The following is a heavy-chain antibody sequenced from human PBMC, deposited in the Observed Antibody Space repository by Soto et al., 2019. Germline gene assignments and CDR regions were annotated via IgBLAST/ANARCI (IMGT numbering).Heavy chain of an antibody. CDR2: ISYDGSNK. CDR1: GFTFSSYG. V-gene: IGHV3-30*18. D-gene: IGHD1-26*01. J-gene: IGHJ4*02. CDR3: AKAGVGATGTGDY. Sequence: QVQLVESGGGVVQPGRSLRLSCAASGFTFSSYGMHWVRQAPGKGLEWVAVISYDGSNKYYADSVKGRFTISRDNSKNTLYLQMNSLRAEDTAVYYCAKAGVGATGTGDYWGQGTLVTVSS.